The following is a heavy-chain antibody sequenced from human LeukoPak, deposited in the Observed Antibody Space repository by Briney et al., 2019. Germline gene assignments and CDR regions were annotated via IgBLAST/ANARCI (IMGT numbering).Heavy chain of an antibody. CDR1: GFTFSCYW. Sequence: GGSLRLSCAASGFTFSCYWMHWVRQAPGKGLVWVSRIYSDGSSTSYADSVKGRFTISRDNAKNTLYLQMNSLRDEDTAVYYCAREVRRTYDYYYYYMDVWGKGTTVTVSS. CDR3: AREVRRTYDYYYYYMDV. CDR2: IYSDGSST. J-gene: IGHJ6*03. V-gene: IGHV3-74*01.